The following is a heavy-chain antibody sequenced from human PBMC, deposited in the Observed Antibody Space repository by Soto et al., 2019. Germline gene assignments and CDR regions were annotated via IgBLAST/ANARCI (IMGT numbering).Heavy chain of an antibody. CDR3: AKDAFWNGSYFDY. Sequence: QPGGSLRLSCVACGFTFNGYGMHWVRQAPGTGLEWVAVISYEGSNKYYADSVKGRFTISRDDSKNTLYLQMSSLRPEDTAVYYCAKDAFWNGSYFDYWGLGTLVTVSS. D-gene: IGHD3-3*01. J-gene: IGHJ4*02. CDR2: ISYEGSNK. CDR1: GFTFNGYG. V-gene: IGHV3-30*18.